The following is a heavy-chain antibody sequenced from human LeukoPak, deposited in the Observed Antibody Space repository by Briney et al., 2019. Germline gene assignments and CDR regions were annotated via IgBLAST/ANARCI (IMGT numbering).Heavy chain of an antibody. D-gene: IGHD6-19*01. Sequence: SSETLSLTCNVSVGSISTYYWSWIRQHPGKGVEWIGYIYYSGSTYYNPSLKSRVTISVDTSKNQFSLKLSSVTAADTAVYYCATGIAVAGTQGFDYWGQGTLVTVSS. CDR3: ATGIAVAGTQGFDY. CDR2: IYYSGST. J-gene: IGHJ4*02. CDR1: VGSISTYY. V-gene: IGHV4-59*06.